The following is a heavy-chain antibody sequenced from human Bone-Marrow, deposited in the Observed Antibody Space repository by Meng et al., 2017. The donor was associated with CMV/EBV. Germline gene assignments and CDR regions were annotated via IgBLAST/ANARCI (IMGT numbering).Heavy chain of an antibody. CDR3: ARDGYCLSTSCKPSSYYYGMDV. V-gene: IGHV1-2*02. J-gene: IGHJ6*02. CDR1: GYTFSGYY. Sequence: ASVKVSCKASGYTFSGYYIHWVRQAPGQGLEWMGWINPNGGGTNYAQKFQGRVTMTRDTSISTAYMALSRLTSDDTAVYYCARDGYCLSTSCKPSSYYYGMDVWGQGTTVTVSS. D-gene: IGHD2-2*03. CDR2: INPNGGGT.